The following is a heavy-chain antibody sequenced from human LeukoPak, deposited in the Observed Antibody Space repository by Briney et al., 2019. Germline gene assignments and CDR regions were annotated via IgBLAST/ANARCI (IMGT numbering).Heavy chain of an antibody. V-gene: IGHV3-23*01. CDR3: AKGSSSCSYNWNYCFSY. J-gene: IGHJ4*02. CDR2: ISGSGVT. D-gene: IGHD1-7*01. Sequence: GGSLRLSCAASGFTFSTSAMTWVRQAPGKGLEWVSGISGSGVTDYADSVKGRFTISRDNSKNTLSLQMNSLRAEDTAVYYCAKGSSSCSYNWNYCFSYWGQGTLVTVSS. CDR1: GFTFSTSA.